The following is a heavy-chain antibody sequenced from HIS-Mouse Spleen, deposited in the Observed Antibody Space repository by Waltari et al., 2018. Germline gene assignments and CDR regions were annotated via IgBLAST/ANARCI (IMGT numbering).Heavy chain of an antibody. CDR3: AREIPYSSSWYDWYFDL. CDR2: ICYSGST. D-gene: IGHD6-13*01. V-gene: IGHV4-39*07. J-gene: IGHJ2*01. Sequence: QLQLQESGPGLVKPSETLSLTCTVSGGSISSSSYYWGWIRQPPGKGMEWIGSICYSGSTSYNPSLQSRVTISVDTSKNQFSLKLSSVTAADTAVYYCAREIPYSSSWYDWYFDLWGRGTLVTVSS. CDR1: GGSISSSSYY.